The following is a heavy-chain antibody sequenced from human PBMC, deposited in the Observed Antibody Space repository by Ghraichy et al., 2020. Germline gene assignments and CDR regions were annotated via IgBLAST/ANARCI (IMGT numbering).Heavy chain of an antibody. CDR1: GGSISSYY. CDR3: ASWALLEEYCTNGVCSPRGYYYYGMDV. D-gene: IGHD2-8*01. Sequence: SETLSLTCTVSGGSISSYYWSWIRQPPGKGLEWIGYIYYSGSTNYNPSLKSRVTISVDTSKNQFSLKLSSVTAADTAVYYCASWALLEEYCTNGVCSPRGYYYYGMDVWGQGTTVTVSS. CDR2: IYYSGST. J-gene: IGHJ6*02. V-gene: IGHV4-59*01.